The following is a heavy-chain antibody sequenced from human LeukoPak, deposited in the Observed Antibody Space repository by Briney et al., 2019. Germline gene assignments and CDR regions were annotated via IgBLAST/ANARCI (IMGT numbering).Heavy chain of an antibody. V-gene: IGHV4-39*07. D-gene: IGHD3-10*01. CDR1: GGSISSSSYY. Sequence: SETLSLTCTVSGGSISSSSYYWGWIRQPPGKGLEWIGSIYYSGSTYYNPSLKSRVTISVDTSKNQFSLKLSSVTAADTAVYYCARQGRPLRITMVRGLNWFDPWGQGTLVTVSS. CDR2: IYYSGST. CDR3: ARQGRPLRITMVRGLNWFDP. J-gene: IGHJ5*02.